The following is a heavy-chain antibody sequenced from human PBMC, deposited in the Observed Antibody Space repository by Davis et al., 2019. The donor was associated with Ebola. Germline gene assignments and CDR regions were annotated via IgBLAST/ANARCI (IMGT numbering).Heavy chain of an antibody. V-gene: IGHV4-34*01. CDR2: INHSGST. Sequence: MPSETLSLTCAVYGGSLSGYYWSWIRQPPGKGLEWIGEINHSGSTNYNPSLKSRVTISVDTSKNQFSLKLSSVTAADTAVYYCARDRGGMTGYWFDPWGQGTLVTVSS. J-gene: IGHJ5*02. CDR3: ARDRGGMTGYWFDP. CDR1: GGSLSGYY. D-gene: IGHD3-10*01.